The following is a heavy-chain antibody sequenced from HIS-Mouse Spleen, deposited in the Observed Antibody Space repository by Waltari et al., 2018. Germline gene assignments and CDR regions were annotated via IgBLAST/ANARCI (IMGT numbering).Heavy chain of an antibody. V-gene: IGHV3-9*01. CDR2: ISWNSGSI. J-gene: IGHJ3*02. CDR3: AKSRAHDAFDI. Sequence: EVQLVESGGGLVQPGRSLRLSCAASGFTFDDYAMHWVRQAPGKGLEWVSGISWNSGSIGYADSVKGRFTISRDNAKNSLYLQMNSLRAEDTALYYCAKSRAHDAFDIWGQGTMVTVSS. CDR1: GFTFDDYA.